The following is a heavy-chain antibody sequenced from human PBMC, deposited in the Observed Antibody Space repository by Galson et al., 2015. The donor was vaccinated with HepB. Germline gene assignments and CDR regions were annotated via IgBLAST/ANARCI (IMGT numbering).Heavy chain of an antibody. V-gene: IGHV1-18*04. CDR3: AKTVYAEYFQH. D-gene: IGHD4-11*01. J-gene: IGHJ1*01. Sequence: SVKVSCKASGYTFTSYGISWVRQAPGQGLEWMGWISGYNGNTNYAQKVQGGVTMTTDTSTSTVYMELRSLRFDDTAVYYCAKTVYAEYFQHWGQGTLVIVSS. CDR1: GYTFTSYG. CDR2: ISGYNGNT.